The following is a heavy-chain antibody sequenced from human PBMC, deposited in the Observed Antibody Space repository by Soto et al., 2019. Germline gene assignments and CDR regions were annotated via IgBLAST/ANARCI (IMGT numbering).Heavy chain of an antibody. V-gene: IGHV3-23*01. CDR2: ISGSVSGGRIDT. D-gene: IGHD2-15*01. Sequence: GGSLRLSCAASGFTFSTYAMSWVRQAPGKGLEWVSAISGSVSGGRIDTHYADSVKGRFTISRDNSIDTLYLQMNSLRTEDAAVYYCARPRGYGVFGGYDIWGQGAMVTVSS. CDR3: ARPRGYGVFGGYDI. J-gene: IGHJ3*02. CDR1: GFTFSTYA.